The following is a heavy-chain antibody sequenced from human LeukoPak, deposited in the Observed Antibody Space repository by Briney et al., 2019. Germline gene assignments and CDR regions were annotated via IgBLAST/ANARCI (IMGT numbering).Heavy chain of an antibody. D-gene: IGHD6-13*01. CDR1: GGSISSSSYY. J-gene: IGHJ4*02. CDR2: IYYSGST. CDR3: ARDASLYHMAVAGRRGYFDY. V-gene: IGHV4-39*02. Sequence: SETLSLTCTVSGGSISSSSYYWGWIRQPPGKGLEWIGSIYYSGSTYYNPSLKSRVTISVDTSKNQFSLKLSSVTAADTAVYYCARDASLYHMAVAGRRGYFDYWGQGTLVTVSS.